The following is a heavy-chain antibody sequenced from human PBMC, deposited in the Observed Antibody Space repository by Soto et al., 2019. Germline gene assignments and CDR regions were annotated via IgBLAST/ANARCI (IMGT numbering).Heavy chain of an antibody. V-gene: IGHV4-31*03. CDR2: IYYTGRT. CDR3: ARLVNFRLCVGGGTRCFDY. Sequence: PSETLSLTCTVSGGSVSSAGFYWGWIRQHPGKGLEWIGYIYYTGRTYYNPSLKSRVTISIDTSKNQFSLNLSSVTAADTAVYYCARLVNFRLCVGGGTRCFDYWGQGNMVTVSS. CDR1: GGSVSSAGFY. J-gene: IGHJ4*02. D-gene: IGHD2-21*01.